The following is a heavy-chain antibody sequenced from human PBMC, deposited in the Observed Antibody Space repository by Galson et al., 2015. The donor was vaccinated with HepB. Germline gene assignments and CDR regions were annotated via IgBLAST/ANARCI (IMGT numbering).Heavy chain of an antibody. V-gene: IGHV3-48*01. Sequence: SLRLSCAASGFTFSSYNMNWVRQAPGKGLEWISYISATGTTIDYADSVKGRFTISRDNAKNSLYLQMSSLRAEDTAVYYCARHSRATFGEPNWFDPGVREPWSSSPQ. CDR1: GFTFSSYN. CDR2: ISATGTTI. J-gene: IGHJ5*02. D-gene: IGHD3-3*01. CDR3: ARHSRATFGEPNWFDP.